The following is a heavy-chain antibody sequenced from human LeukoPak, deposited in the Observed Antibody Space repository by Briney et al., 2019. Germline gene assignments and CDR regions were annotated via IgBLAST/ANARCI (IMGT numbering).Heavy chain of an antibody. CDR1: GGTFSSYA. CDR2: IIPIFGTA. V-gene: IGHV1-69*05. D-gene: IGHD2-2*01. CDR3: ARGAIVVVPAAGGYYYYYMDV. Sequence: SVKVSCTASGGTFSSYAISWVRQAPGQGLEWMGGIIPIFGTANYAQKFQGRVTITTDESTSTAHMELSSLRSEDTAVYYCARGAIVVVPAAGGYYYYYMDVWGKGTTVTVSS. J-gene: IGHJ6*03.